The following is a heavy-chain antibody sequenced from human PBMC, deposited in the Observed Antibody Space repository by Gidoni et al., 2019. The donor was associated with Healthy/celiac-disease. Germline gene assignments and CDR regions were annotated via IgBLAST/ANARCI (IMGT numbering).Heavy chain of an antibody. CDR1: GFTFSGSA. V-gene: IGHV3-73*02. Sequence: EVQLVESGGGLVQPGGSLQLSCAASGFTFSGSAMHWVRQASGKGLEWVGRIRSKANSYATAYAASVKGRFTISRDDSKNTAYLQMNSLKTEDTAVYYCTRHLGVDYGDYPYYFDYWGQGTLVTVSS. J-gene: IGHJ4*02. D-gene: IGHD4-17*01. CDR3: TRHLGVDYGDYPYYFDY. CDR2: IRSKANSYAT.